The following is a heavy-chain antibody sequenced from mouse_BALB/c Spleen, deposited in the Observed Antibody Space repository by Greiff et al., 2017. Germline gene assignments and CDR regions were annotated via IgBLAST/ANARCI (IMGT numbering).Heavy chain of an antibody. D-gene: IGHD2-3*01. Sequence: EVKVVESGPELVKPGASVKISCKASGYSFTGYFMNWVKQSHGKSLEWIGRINPYNGDTFYNQKFKGKATLTVDKSSSTAHMELLSLTSEDSAVYYCLYYGYYGYFDYWGQGTTPTVSS. CDR3: LYYGYYGYFDY. CDR1: GYSFTGYF. CDR2: INPYNGDT. J-gene: IGHJ2*01. V-gene: IGHV1-37*01.